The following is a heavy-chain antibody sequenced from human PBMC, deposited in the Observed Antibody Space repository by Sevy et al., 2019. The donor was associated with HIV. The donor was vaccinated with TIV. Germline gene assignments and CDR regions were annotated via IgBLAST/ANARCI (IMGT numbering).Heavy chain of an antibody. CDR2: ISYDGSNK. V-gene: IGHV3-30*04. D-gene: IGHD5-18*01. CDR1: GFTFSSYA. J-gene: IGHJ4*02. CDR3: ARDPKIQPLCYFDY. Sequence: GGSLRLSCAASGFTFSSYAMHWVRQAPGKGLEWVAVISYDGSNKYYADSVKGRFTISRDNSKNTLYLQMNSLRAEDTAVYYCARDPKIQPLCYFDYWGQGTLVTVSS.